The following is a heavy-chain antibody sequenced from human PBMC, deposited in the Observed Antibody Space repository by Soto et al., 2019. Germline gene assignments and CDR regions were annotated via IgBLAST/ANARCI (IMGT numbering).Heavy chain of an antibody. J-gene: IGHJ3*02. Sequence: ASVKVSCKASGYTFTSYDINWVRQATGQGLEWMGWMNPNSGNTGYAQKFQGRVTMTRNTSISTAYMELSSLRSEDTAVYYCARAEVESGYDYDAFDIWGQGTMVTVSS. CDR1: GYTFTSYD. D-gene: IGHD5-12*01. V-gene: IGHV1-8*01. CDR3: ARAEVESGYDYDAFDI. CDR2: MNPNSGNT.